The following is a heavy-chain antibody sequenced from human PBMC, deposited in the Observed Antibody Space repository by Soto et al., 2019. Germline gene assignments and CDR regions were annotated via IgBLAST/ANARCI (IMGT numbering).Heavy chain of an antibody. J-gene: IGHJ5*02. CDR3: KRQHSDDNYFDT. Sequence: SETLSLTCTVSGAALSSGGYFYTWVRQPPGKGLEWLGYIYYSGGTNYNPSLKSRVTISLDKSKSQFSLRLISVTAADTAVYYSKRQHSDDNYFDTWGQGTLVTVSS. CDR1: GAALSSGGYF. D-gene: IGHD6-13*01. V-gene: IGHV4-61*08. CDR2: IYYSGGT.